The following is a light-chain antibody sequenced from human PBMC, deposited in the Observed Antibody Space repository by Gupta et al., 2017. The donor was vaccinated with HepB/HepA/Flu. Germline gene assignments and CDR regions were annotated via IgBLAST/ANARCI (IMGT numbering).Light chain of an antibody. CDR1: QSISVS. CDR2: LAS. V-gene: IGKV1-39*01. Sequence: DIQMTQSPSSLSASVGDRVTITCRASQSISVSLNWYQQKPGKAPKLLIYLASTLQSGVPSRFSGSGSGTDFTLTISSLQPEDFATYYCQQSYNSPLTFGPGTKVEIK. CDR3: QQSYNSPLT. J-gene: IGKJ3*01.